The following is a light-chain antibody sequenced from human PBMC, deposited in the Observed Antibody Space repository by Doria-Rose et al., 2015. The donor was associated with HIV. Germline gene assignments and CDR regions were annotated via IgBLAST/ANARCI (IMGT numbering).Light chain of an antibody. CDR3: QQFDSFPRT. CDR2: GAS. J-gene: IGKJ1*01. Sequence: DIRMTQSPSFLSASVGVRVTITCRASQGISRYLAWYQQKPGKAPTLLIIGASTLQSGVPSRFSGSGSGTEFTLTISSLQPEDFATYYCQQFDSFPRTLGQGTKVELK. CDR1: QGISRY. V-gene: IGKV1-9*01.